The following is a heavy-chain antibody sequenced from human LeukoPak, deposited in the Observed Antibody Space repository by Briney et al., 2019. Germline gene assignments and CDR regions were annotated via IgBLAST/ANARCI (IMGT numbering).Heavy chain of an antibody. J-gene: IGHJ6*03. CDR2: INPNSGGT. CDR3: AFGGAYCGGDCYRAYYYYYMDV. V-gene: IGHV1-2*02. CDR1: GYTFTGYF. D-gene: IGHD2-21*01. Sequence: ASVKVSCKASGYTFTGYFMHWVRQAPGQGLEWMGWINPNSGGTNYAQKFQGRVTMTRDTSISTAYMELSRLRSDDTAVYHCAFGGAYCGGDCYRAYYYYYMDVWGKGTTVTVSS.